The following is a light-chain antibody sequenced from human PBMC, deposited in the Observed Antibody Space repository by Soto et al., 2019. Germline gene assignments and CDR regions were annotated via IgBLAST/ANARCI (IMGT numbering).Light chain of an antibody. J-gene: IGLJ2*01. V-gene: IGLV6-57*04. Sequence: LTQPHSVSESPGKTVTISCTRSSGGIASNYVQWYQQRPGSAPTTVIYKNNQRPSGVPARFSGSTDGSSNSASLTISGLQIEDEADYYCHSYDTTTVVFGGGTKLTVL. CDR2: KNN. CDR1: SGGIASNY. CDR3: HSYDTTTVV.